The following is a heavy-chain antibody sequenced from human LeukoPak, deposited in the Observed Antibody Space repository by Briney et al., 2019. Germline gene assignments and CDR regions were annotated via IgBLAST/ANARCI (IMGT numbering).Heavy chain of an antibody. J-gene: IGHJ4*02. Sequence: GGSLRLSCAASGFTFSKYAMIWVRQAPGKGLEWVSAIRASGGGTFYADSVKGRFTISRDNSKNTLYLQMNSLRAEDTAVYYCARGPSLPFYYFDYWGQGTLVTVSS. D-gene: IGHD1-26*01. CDR3: ARGPSLPFYYFDY. CDR2: IRASGGGT. CDR1: GFTFSKYA. V-gene: IGHV3-23*01.